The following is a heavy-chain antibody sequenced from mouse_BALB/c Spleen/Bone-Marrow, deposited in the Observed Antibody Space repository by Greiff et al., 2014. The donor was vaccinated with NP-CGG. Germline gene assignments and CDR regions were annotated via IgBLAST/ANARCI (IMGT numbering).Heavy chain of an antibody. D-gene: IGHD4-1*01. J-gene: IGHJ1*01. Sequence: QVHVKQSGPGLVAPSQSLSITCTVSGFSLTDYGVSWIRQPPGKGLEWLGVIWGGGSTYCNSALKSRLSISKDNSKSQVFLKMNSLQTDDTAMYYCAKRGGLGPYWYFDVWGAGTTVTVSS. CDR1: GFSLTDYG. V-gene: IGHV2-6-5*01. CDR3: AKRGGLGPYWYFDV. CDR2: IWGGGST.